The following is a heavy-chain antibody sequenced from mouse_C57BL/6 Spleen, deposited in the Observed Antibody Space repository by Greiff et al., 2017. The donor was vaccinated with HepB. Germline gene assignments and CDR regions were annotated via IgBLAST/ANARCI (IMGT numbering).Heavy chain of an antibody. CDR1: GFSLSTFGMG. CDR3: ARATMVTTFYYYAMDY. Sequence: QVTLKESGPGILQPSQTLSLTCSFSGFSLSTFGMGVGWIRQPSGKGLEWLAHIWWDDDKYYNPALKSRLTISKDTSKNQVFLKIANVDTADTATYYCARATMVTTFYYYAMDYWGQGTSVTVSS. D-gene: IGHD2-2*01. J-gene: IGHJ4*01. V-gene: IGHV8-8*01. CDR2: IWWDDDK.